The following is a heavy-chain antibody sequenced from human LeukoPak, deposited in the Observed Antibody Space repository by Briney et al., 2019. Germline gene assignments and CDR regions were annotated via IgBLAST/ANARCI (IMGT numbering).Heavy chain of an antibody. CDR1: GFTFSTSD. V-gene: IGHV3-13*04. Sequence: GGSLRLSCAASGFTFSTSDMHWVRQASGKGLEWVSAIGTAGDTYYPGSVKGRFTISRENAKNSLYLQMNSLRAGDTAVYYCVRLREAAFDIWGQGTMVTVSS. CDR2: IGTAGDT. CDR3: VRLREAAFDI. J-gene: IGHJ3*02. D-gene: IGHD3-10*01.